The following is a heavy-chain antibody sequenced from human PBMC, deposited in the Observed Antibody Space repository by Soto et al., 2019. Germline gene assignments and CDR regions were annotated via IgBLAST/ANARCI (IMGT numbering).Heavy chain of an antibody. J-gene: IGHJ1*01. V-gene: IGHV1-69*05. Sequence: QVQLVQSGAEVKKPGSSVKVSCKASGGTFSNYALDWVRQAPGQGLEWMGGIIPIFGTVRHAQNFQGRVTXTXXXSXPTAYMELSSLRYEDTAMSYCVTGGERDYYDQSGWRWGQCPLVTVSS. D-gene: IGHD3-22*01. CDR1: GGTFSNYA. CDR3: VTGGERDYYDQSGWR. CDR2: IIPIFGTV.